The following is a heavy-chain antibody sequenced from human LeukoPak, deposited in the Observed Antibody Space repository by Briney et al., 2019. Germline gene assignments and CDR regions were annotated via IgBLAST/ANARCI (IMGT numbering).Heavy chain of an antibody. V-gene: IGHV1-46*01. CDR1: GYTFTSYY. D-gene: IGHD3-10*01. CDR3: ARHRPFITMVRGVTPPTGMDV. J-gene: IGHJ6*04. CDR2: IYPSGGST. Sequence: GASVKVSCKASGYTFTSYYMHCVRQAPGQGLEWMGIIYPSGGSTSYAQKFQGRVTMTRDTSTSTVYMELSSLRSEDTAVYYCARHRPFITMVRGVTPPTGMDVWGKGTTVTVSS.